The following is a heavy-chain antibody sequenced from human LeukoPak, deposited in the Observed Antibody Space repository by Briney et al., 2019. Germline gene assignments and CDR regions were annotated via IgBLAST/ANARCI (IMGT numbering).Heavy chain of an antibody. CDR2: IYAGGST. J-gene: IGHJ4*02. D-gene: IGHD3-3*02. CDR3: ARTHLW. V-gene: IGHV3-53*01. CDR1: GFTVNSNY. Sequence: SGGSLKLSCAASGFTVNSNYMSWVRQAPGKGLEWVSVIYAGGSTFYADSVKGRFTISRDNSKNTLYLQMNSLRAEDTAVYYCARTHLWWGQGTLVTVSS.